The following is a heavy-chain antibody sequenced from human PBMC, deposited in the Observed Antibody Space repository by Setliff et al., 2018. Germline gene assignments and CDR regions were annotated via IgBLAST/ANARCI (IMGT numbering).Heavy chain of an antibody. CDR3: ASRYCSSTNCWNWFDP. J-gene: IGHJ5*02. CDR2: IYTTWST. V-gene: IGHV4-61*10. CDR1: GGSVGNSYYY. Sequence: PSETLSLTCTVSGGSVGNSYYYWNWIRQPAGKGLEWIGRIYTTWSTNYNPSLRSRVSISLDTSKSQFFLKLNSVTAADTAVYYCASRYCSSTNCWNWFDPWGQGTLVTVSS. D-gene: IGHD2-2*01.